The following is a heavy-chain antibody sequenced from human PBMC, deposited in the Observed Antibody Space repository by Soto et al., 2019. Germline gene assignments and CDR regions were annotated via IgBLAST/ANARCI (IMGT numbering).Heavy chain of an antibody. J-gene: IGHJ3*02. CDR2: ITYAGSNK. Sequence: QVQLVESGGGVVQPGTSLRLSCAASGFTFGSYGMHWVRQAPGKGLEWVALITYAGSNKNYADSVKGRFTISRDNSKNTLYLQMNSLRPEDTAVYYCARSEQYQVFAFDIWGQGTMVTASS. CDR1: GFTFGSYG. D-gene: IGHD6-19*01. CDR3: ARSEQYQVFAFDI. V-gene: IGHV3-30*03.